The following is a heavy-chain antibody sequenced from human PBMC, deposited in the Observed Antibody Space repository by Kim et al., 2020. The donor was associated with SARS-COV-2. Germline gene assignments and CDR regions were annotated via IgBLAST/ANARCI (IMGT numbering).Heavy chain of an antibody. Sequence: GGSLRLSCAASGFIFSDYYMSWIRQAPGGGLEWISFITDSGDIYYTESVKGRFTVSRDNAKNSLYLQMNSLGAEDTAVYYCATSSQRGYSYMSYWGQGTL. CDR2: ITDSGDI. CDR1: GFIFSDYY. J-gene: IGHJ4*02. V-gene: IGHV3-11*01. D-gene: IGHD5-18*01. CDR3: ATSSQRGYSYMSY.